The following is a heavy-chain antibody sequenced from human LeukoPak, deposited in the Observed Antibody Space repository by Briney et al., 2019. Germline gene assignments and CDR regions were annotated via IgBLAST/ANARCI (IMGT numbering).Heavy chain of an antibody. D-gene: IGHD3-10*01. Sequence: SETLSLTCTVSGGSISSSSYYWGWIRQPPGKGLGWIGSIYYSGSTYYNPSLKSRVTISVDTSKNQFSLKLSSVTAADTAVYYCARISVWFGDIWGQGTLVTVSS. CDR3: ARISVWFGDI. J-gene: IGHJ4*02. V-gene: IGHV4-39*07. CDR1: GGSISSSSYY. CDR2: IYYSGST.